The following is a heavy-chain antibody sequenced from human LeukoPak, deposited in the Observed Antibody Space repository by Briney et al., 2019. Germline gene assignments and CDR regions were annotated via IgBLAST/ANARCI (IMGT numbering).Heavy chain of an antibody. D-gene: IGHD7-27*01. J-gene: IGHJ4*02. Sequence: GGSLRLSCAASGFTFSNYAMNWVRQAPGKGLEWVSGIGPSGGSTHYADSVKGRFTISRDNSKNTLYLQMNSLRAEDTAVYYCAKGRWGDYWGQGTLVTVSS. CDR2: IGPSGGST. CDR3: AKGRWGDY. V-gene: IGHV3-23*01. CDR1: GFTFSNYA.